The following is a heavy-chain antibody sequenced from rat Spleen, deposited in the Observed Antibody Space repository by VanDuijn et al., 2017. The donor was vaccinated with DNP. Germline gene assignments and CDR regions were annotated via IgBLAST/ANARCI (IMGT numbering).Heavy chain of an antibody. CDR3: ARPDGYNSMGFAY. CDR1: GIIFSDCD. D-gene: IGHD1-4*01. Sequence: VQQSGGGLVEPGRSMKLSCVASGIIFSDCDMAWVRQAPRKGLEWVATITYDGSRTFYRDSVKGRFTISRDNAKSTLYLQMNSLRSEDMATYYCARPDGYNSMGFAYWGQGTLVTVS. V-gene: IGHV5-7*01. CDR2: ITYDGSRT. J-gene: IGHJ3*01.